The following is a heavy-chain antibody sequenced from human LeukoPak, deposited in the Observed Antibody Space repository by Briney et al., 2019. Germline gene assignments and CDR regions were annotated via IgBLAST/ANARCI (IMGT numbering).Heavy chain of an antibody. CDR2: IGGSGGTT. D-gene: IGHD2-15*01. J-gene: IGHJ6*03. CDR3: ARHGRPVLNYYYYMDV. CDR1: GFTFSSYW. V-gene: IGHV3-23*01. Sequence: GGSLRLSCAASGFTFSSYWMSWVRQAPGKGLEWVSSIGGSGGTTYYADSVKGRFTISRDNSKNTLYLQMNSLRAEDTAVYYCARHGRPVLNYYYYMDVWGKGTTVTVSS.